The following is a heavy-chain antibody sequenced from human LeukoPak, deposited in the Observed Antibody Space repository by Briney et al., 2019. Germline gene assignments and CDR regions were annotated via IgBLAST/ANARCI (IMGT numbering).Heavy chain of an antibody. CDR1: GGSISSYY. D-gene: IGHD3-10*01. Sequence: SETLSLTCTVSGGSISSYYWSWNRQPAGRGLEWIGRIYTSGSTNYNPSLKSRVTMSVDTSKNQFSLKLSSVTAADTAVYYCARGSGESGSYYRYWGQGTLVTVSS. J-gene: IGHJ4*02. V-gene: IGHV4-4*07. CDR3: ARGSGESGSYYRY. CDR2: IYTSGST.